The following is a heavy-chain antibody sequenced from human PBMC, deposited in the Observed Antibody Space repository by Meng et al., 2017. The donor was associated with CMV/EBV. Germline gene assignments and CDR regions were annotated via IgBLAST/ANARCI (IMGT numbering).Heavy chain of an antibody. J-gene: IGHJ4*02. CDR1: GFSLSTSGVG. D-gene: IGHD6-13*01. CDR2: IYWDDDK. V-gene: IGHV2-5*02. CDR3: ARIAAAGRFDY. Sequence: KYFRPTHVNPTQALTLTCTFSGFSLSTSGVGVGWIRQPPGKALEWLALIYWDDDKRYSPSLKSRLTITKDTSKNQVVLTMTNMDPVDTATYDCARIAAAGRFDYWGQGTLVTVSS.